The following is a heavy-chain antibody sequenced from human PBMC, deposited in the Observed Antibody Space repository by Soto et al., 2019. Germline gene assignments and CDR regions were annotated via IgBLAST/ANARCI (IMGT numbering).Heavy chain of an antibody. V-gene: IGHV1-18*01. Sequence: QVQLVQSETEVKKPGASVKVSCKASGYIFTNYDITWVRQAPGQGLEWMGWVSGYTGNTKYAQKFQDRVTMTIDTSTSTVYMELRSLRSDDTAVYYCARFGSAPYYYYGVDVWGQGTTVFVSS. D-gene: IGHD3-10*01. CDR1: GYIFTNYD. CDR3: ARFGSAPYYYYGVDV. CDR2: VSGYTGNT. J-gene: IGHJ6*02.